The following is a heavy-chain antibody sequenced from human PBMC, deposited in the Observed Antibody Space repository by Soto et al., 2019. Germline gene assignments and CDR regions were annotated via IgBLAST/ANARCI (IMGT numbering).Heavy chain of an antibody. Sequence: QVQLVQSGAEVKKPGASVKVSCKASGYTFTSYAMHWVRQAPGQRLEWMGWINAGNGNTKYSQKFQGRVTITADKSTSTAYMELSSLRSEDTAVYYCASSDPGYCSGGSCYTYYYYYGMDVWGQGTTVTVSS. CDR2: INAGNGNT. CDR1: GYTFTSYA. D-gene: IGHD2-15*01. V-gene: IGHV1-3*01. J-gene: IGHJ6*02. CDR3: ASSDPGYCSGGSCYTYYYYYGMDV.